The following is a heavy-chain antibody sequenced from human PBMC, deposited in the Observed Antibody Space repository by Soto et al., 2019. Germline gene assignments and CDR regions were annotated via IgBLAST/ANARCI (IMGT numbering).Heavy chain of an antibody. J-gene: IGHJ6*02. CDR3: ARDRGYDENDYYYHAMDV. V-gene: IGHV3-21*01. CDR2: IRGFSPYT. Sequence: PGGSLRLSCVASGFTFRTYTMNWVRQAPGKGLEWVSGIRGFSPYTFYAESVKGRFTISRDNAKNSLYLQMNSLGVEDTAVYYCARDRGYDENDYYYHAMDVWGQGTTVTVSS. CDR1: GFTFRTYT. D-gene: IGHD2-15*01.